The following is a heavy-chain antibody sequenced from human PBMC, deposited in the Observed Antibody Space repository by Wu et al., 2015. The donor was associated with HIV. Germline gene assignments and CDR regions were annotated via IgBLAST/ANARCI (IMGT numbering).Heavy chain of an antibody. CDR1: GYSFPAYY. CDR2: MNPRSGNT. J-gene: IGHJ5*01. D-gene: IGHD6-19*01. CDR3: ARQRAYTSGWYIFDS. Sequence: VQLVQSGAEVKRPGSSVRVSCKTSGYSFPAYYIHWVRQATGQGLEWMGWMNPRSGNTGYAQKFQGRVTMTRDTSISTANMELSSLRSEDTAVYYCARQRAYTSGWYIFDSWGQGTLVTVSS. V-gene: IGHV1-8*02.